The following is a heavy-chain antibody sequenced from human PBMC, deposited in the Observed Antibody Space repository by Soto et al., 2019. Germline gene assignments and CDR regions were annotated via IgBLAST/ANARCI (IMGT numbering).Heavy chain of an antibody. Sequence: LRLSCATSGFTFSGYAMTWVRQAPGKGLEWVSTFNGNGGLTYYADSVKGRFTISRDNSKNTLYLQMDSLRAEDTAIYYCAKDNSLHWFDPWGQGTLVTVSS. CDR3: AKDNSLHWFDP. CDR2: FNGNGGLT. CDR1: GFTFSGYA. V-gene: IGHV3-23*01. J-gene: IGHJ5*02. D-gene: IGHD2-15*01.